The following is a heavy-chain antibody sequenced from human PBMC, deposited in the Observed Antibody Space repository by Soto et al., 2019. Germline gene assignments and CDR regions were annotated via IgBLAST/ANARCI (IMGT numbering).Heavy chain of an antibody. D-gene: IGHD2-15*01. V-gene: IGHV4-34*01. Sequence: PSETLSLTCAVYGGSFSGYYWSWIRQPPGKGLEWIGEINHSGSTNYNPSLKSRVTISVDTSKNQFSLKLSSVTAADTAVYYRARQDIVANYYGMDVSGQGTTVTVSS. CDR2: INHSGST. J-gene: IGHJ6*02. CDR1: GGSFSGYY. CDR3: ARQDIVANYYGMDV.